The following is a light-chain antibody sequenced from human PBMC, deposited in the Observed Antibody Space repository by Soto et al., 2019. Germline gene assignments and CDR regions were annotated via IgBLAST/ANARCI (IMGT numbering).Light chain of an antibody. CDR2: WAS. J-gene: IGKJ3*01. CDR3: QQYYSTPFT. V-gene: IGKV4-1*01. Sequence: DIVLTQSPDSLAVSLGERATIHCKSSQTIFYTSSNKNYLAWYQQRPGQPPKLLIYWASDRASGVPNRGSGSGSGTDFTLTISGLQAEEVAVYYGQQYYSTPFTVGPGTRLDSK. CDR1: QTIFYTSSNKNY.